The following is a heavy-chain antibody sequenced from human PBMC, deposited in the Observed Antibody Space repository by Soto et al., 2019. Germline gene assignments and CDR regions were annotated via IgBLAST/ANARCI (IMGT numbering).Heavy chain of an antibody. CDR2: ISSSSSYI. D-gene: IGHD4-17*01. CDR1: GFTFSSYS. Sequence: EVQLVESGGGLVKPGGSLRLSCAASGFTFSSYSMNWVRQAPGKGLEWVSSISSSSSYIYYADSVKGRFTISRDNAVNSLYLQMNSLRAEDTAVYYCARSPSMTTVSLDYWGQGTLVTVSS. J-gene: IGHJ4*02. CDR3: ARSPSMTTVSLDY. V-gene: IGHV3-21*01.